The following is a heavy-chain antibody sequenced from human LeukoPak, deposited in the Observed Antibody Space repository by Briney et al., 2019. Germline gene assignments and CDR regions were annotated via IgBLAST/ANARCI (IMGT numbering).Heavy chain of an antibody. D-gene: IGHD3-10*01. J-gene: IGHJ4*02. CDR2: IYYSGST. CDR1: GGSISSYY. CDR3: ARGELLWYY. Sequence: SETLSLTCTVSGGSISSYYWSWIRQPPGKGLEWIGYIYYSGSTNYNPSLKSRVTISVDTSKNQFSLKLSSVTAADTAVYYYARGELLWYYWGQGTLVTVSS. V-gene: IGHV4-59*01.